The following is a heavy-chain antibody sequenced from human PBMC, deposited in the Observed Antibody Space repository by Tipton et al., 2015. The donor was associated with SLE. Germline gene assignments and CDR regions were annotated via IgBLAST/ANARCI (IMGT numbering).Heavy chain of an antibody. Sequence: SGFTFSTYGMHWVRQAPGKGLEWVAFIRYDGNNEYYAKSVKGRFTISRDNSKSTLYLQMNSLRAEDTALYYCVSGGLVTSSWYDRPDYWGQGTLVTVSS. CDR3: VSGGLVTSSWYDRPDY. D-gene: IGHD6-13*01. J-gene: IGHJ4*02. V-gene: IGHV3-30*02. CDR1: GFTFSTYG. CDR2: IRYDGNNE.